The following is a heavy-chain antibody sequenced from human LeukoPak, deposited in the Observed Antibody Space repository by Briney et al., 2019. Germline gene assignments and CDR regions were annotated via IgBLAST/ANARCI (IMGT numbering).Heavy chain of an antibody. V-gene: IGHV4-39*01. CDR3: TRQRGSGHWYFDL. Sequence: SETLSLTCTVSGDSINNGIYFWGWIRQPPGKGLEWIGTIYFNGRTYYSPSLKSRVTMSVDTSKNRFSLKMSSVTAADTAAYYCTRQRGSGHWYFDLWGRGTRVIVSS. D-gene: IGHD6-19*01. CDR1: GDSINNGIYF. CDR2: IYFNGRT. J-gene: IGHJ2*01.